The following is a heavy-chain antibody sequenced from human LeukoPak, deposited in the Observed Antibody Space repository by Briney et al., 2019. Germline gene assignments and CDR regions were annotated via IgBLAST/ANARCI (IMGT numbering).Heavy chain of an antibody. Sequence: GGSLRLSCAASGFTFSDHYMDWVRQTPGKGLEWLGRSRNKVNSYTTEYAASVKGRFTISRDGSKNSLYLQMNNLKTEDTAVYYCTRGCYSDSRGACYYGMDVWGQGTTVTVSS. D-gene: IGHD3-22*01. CDR3: TRGCYSDSRGACYYGMDV. CDR1: GFTFSDHY. V-gene: IGHV3-72*01. CDR2: SRNKVNSYTT. J-gene: IGHJ6*02.